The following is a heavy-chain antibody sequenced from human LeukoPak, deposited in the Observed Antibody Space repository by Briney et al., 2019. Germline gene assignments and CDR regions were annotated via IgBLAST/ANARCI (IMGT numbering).Heavy chain of an antibody. CDR2: IYYSGST. Sequence: SETLSLTCTVSGGSISSYYWSWIRQPPGKGLEWIGYIYYSGSTYYNPSLKSRVTISVDTSKNQFSLKLSSVTAADTAVYYCARSDSGYDFFDYWGQGTLVTVSS. CDR1: GGSISSYY. CDR3: ARSDSGYDFFDY. J-gene: IGHJ4*02. D-gene: IGHD5-12*01. V-gene: IGHV4-59*12.